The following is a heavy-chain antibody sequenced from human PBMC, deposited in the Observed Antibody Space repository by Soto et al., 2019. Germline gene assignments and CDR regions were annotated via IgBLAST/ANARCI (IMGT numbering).Heavy chain of an antibody. CDR1: GYTFNIYG. Sequence: ASVKVSCKATGYTFNIYGITWVRQAPGQGLEWMGWTSAHNGNTNYAQKVQDRLTIITDTSTSTAYMELRSLTPDDTAVYYCARATSSEVEWNWFDHWGQGTLVTVSS. CDR3: ARATSSEVEWNWFDH. V-gene: IGHV1-18*04. CDR2: TSAHNGNT. J-gene: IGHJ5*02. D-gene: IGHD6-19*01.